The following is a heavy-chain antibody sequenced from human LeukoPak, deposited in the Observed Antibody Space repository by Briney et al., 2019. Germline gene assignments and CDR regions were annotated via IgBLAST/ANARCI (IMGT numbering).Heavy chain of an antibody. D-gene: IGHD6-13*01. Sequence: ASVKVSCKASGYTFTGYYMHWVRQAPGQGLEWMGWINPNSGGTNYAQKFQGRVTMTRDTSISTAYMELSRLRSDDTAVYYCARRPSIGAAGTFDYWGQGTLVTVSS. V-gene: IGHV1-2*02. CDR3: ARRPSIGAAGTFDY. CDR2: INPNSGGT. CDR1: GYTFTGYY. J-gene: IGHJ4*02.